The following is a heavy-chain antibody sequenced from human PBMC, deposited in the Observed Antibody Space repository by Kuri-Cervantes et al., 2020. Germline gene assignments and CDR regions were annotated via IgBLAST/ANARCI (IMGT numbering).Heavy chain of an antibody. V-gene: IGHV1-2*04. CDR3: ARDQGIPAAASDDDWFDP. CDR2: INPNSGGT. J-gene: IGHJ5*02. D-gene: IGHD2-2*01. CDR1: GYTFTGYY. Sequence: GGSLRLSCKASGYTFTGYYMHWVRQAPGQGLEWMGWINPNSGGTNYAQKFQGWVTMTRDTSISTAYMELNSLRAEDTAVYYCARDQGIPAAASDDDWFDPWGQGTLVTVSS.